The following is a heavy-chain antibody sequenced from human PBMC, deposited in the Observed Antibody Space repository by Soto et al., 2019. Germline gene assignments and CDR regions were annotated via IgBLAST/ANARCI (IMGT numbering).Heavy chain of an antibody. V-gene: IGHV4-59*08. D-gene: IGHD2-8*02. Sequence: PSETLSLTCTVSGGSISSYYWSWIRQPPGKGLEWIGYIYYSGSTNYNPSLKSRVTISVDTSKNQFSLKLSSVTAADTAVYYCASTPSWWGYLLPPQYYFDYWGQGTPVTVSS. CDR2: IYYSGST. CDR1: GGSISSYY. J-gene: IGHJ4*02. CDR3: ASTPSWWGYLLPPQYYFDY.